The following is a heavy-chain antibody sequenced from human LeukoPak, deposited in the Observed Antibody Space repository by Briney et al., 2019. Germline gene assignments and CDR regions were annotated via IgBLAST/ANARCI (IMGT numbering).Heavy chain of an antibody. J-gene: IGHJ4*02. CDR3: AREKVYYDFWSGYPVIDY. V-gene: IGHV3-33*08. CDR1: GFTFSSYW. Sequence: PGGSLRLSCTASGFTFSSYWMSWVRQAPGKGLEWVAVIWYDGSNKYYADSVKGRFTISRDNSKNTLYLQMNSLRAEDTAVYYCAREKVYYDFWSGYPVIDYWGQGTLVTVSS. D-gene: IGHD3-3*01. CDR2: IWYDGSNK.